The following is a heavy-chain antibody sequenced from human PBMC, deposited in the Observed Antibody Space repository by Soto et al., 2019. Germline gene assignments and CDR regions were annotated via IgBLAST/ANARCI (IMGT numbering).Heavy chain of an antibody. CDR2: IYYSGST. CDR3: ARRYGAAFDY. D-gene: IGHD2-15*01. J-gene: IGHJ4*02. V-gene: IGHV4-59*01. CDR1: GRSIRSYY. Sequence: SETLSPTCSGSGRSIRSYYWSWIRQPPGRGLEWIGYIYYSGSTNYNPSLKSRVIISVDTSKNQFSLKLSSVTAADTAVYYCARRYGAAFDYWGQG.